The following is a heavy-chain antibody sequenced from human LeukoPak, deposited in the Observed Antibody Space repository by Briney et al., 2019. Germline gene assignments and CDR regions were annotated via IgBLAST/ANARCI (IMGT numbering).Heavy chain of an antibody. Sequence: SETLSLTCTVSGGSISSSSYYWGRIRQPPGKGLEWIGSIYYSGSTYYNPSLKSRVTISVDTSKNQFSLKLSSVTAADTAVYYCARQVEGRIQLWFLPRPFDYWGQGTLVTVSS. J-gene: IGHJ4*02. D-gene: IGHD5-18*01. CDR3: ARQVEGRIQLWFLPRPFDY. V-gene: IGHV4-39*01. CDR1: GGSISSSSYY. CDR2: IYYSGST.